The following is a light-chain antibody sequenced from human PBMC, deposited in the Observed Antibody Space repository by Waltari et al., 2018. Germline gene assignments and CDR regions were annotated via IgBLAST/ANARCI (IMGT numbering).Light chain of an antibody. Sequence: EIVMTQSPATLSVSPGERATLSCRASQSVSSNLAWYQKEPGRAPRLLSYGASTRATGIPARFSGSGSGTEFTLTISSLQSEDFAVYYCQQYNNWPRTFGQGTKVEIK. CDR1: QSVSSN. J-gene: IGKJ1*01. CDR2: GAS. CDR3: QQYNNWPRT. V-gene: IGKV3-15*01.